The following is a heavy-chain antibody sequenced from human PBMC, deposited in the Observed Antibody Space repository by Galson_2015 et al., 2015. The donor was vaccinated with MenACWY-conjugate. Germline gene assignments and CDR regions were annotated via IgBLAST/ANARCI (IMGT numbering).Heavy chain of an antibody. CDR2: IYYSGST. CDR3: ARVYTAMAPGDY. CDR1: GGSISSSSYY. V-gene: IGHV4-39*07. J-gene: IGHJ4*02. Sequence: SETLSLTCTVSGGSISSSSYYWGWIRQPPGKGLEWIGSIYYSGSTYYNPSLKSRVTISVDTSKNQFSLKLSSVTAADTAVYYCARVYTAMAPGDYWGQGTLVTVSS. D-gene: IGHD5-18*01.